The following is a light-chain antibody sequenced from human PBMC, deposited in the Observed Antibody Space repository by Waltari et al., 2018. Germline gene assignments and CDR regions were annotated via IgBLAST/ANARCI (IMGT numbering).Light chain of an antibody. J-gene: IGKJ4*01. CDR1: ESIRPY. CDR2: TAF. Sequence: QLTHSPSTLSASVGDRATISCPASESIRPYLAWYQQKPGKAPKLLIYTAFTLESGVPSRFGGGRSGADFALTISSLQPDDFATYYCQQYRNYSPLTFGGGTRVEIE. V-gene: IGKV1-5*03. CDR3: QQYRNYSPLT.